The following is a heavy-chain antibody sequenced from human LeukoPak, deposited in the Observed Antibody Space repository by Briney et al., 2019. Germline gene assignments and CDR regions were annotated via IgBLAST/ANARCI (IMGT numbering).Heavy chain of an antibody. V-gene: IGHV1-2*02. J-gene: IGHJ4*02. CDR3: ATSVLVVVAATPYYFDY. CDR2: INPNSGGT. CDR1: GYTFTGYY. D-gene: IGHD2-15*01. Sequence: ASVKVSCKASGYTFTGYYMHWVRQAPGQGLEWMGWINPNSGGTNYAQKFQGRVTMTRDTSISTAYMELSRLRSEDTAVYYCATSVLVVVAATPYYFDYWGQGTLVTVSS.